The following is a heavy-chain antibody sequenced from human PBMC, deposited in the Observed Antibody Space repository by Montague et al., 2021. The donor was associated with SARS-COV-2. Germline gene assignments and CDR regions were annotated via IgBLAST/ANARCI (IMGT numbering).Heavy chain of an antibody. D-gene: IGHD3/OR15-3a*01. V-gene: IGHV4-39*01. CDR1: GGSISSSSYY. CDR2: IYYSGNT. J-gene: IGHJ6*02. Sequence: SETLSLTCTVSGGSISSSSYYWGWIRQPPGKGLEWIGNIYYSGNTYYKPSLKSRATISVDTSKNQFSLKLSSVTAADTAVYYCARHPFSIMIFGRADRYGVDVWGQGTTVTVSS. CDR3: ARHPFSIMIFGRADRYGVDV.